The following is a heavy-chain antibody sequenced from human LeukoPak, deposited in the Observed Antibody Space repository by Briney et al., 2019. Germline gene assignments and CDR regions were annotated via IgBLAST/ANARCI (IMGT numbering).Heavy chain of an antibody. V-gene: IGHV4-59*08. CDR3: ARHVYYYYGMDV. CDR1: GDSFRSYY. Sequence: SETLSLTCTVSGDSFRSYYWSWIRQPPGKGLEWIGYIYYSGSTNYNPSLKSRVTISVDTSKNQFSLKLSSVTAADTAVYYCARHVYYYYGMDVWGQGTTVTVSS. J-gene: IGHJ6*02. CDR2: IYYSGST.